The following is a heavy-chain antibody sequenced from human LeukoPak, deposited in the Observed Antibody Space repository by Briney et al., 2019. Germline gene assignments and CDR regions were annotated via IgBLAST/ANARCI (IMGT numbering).Heavy chain of an antibody. CDR2: IIYSGGAT. Sequence: HPGGSLRLSCAASGFTFSRYAMTWVRQGPGTGLEFVASIIYSGGATYYADSVKGRFTISRDNSKNTLYLQMNSLRAEDTALYYCAKDGLYYDGSEHVYYFDSWGQGTLVTVSS. V-gene: IGHV3-23*01. D-gene: IGHD3-22*01. CDR1: GFTFSRYA. CDR3: AKDGLYYDGSEHVYYFDS. J-gene: IGHJ4*02.